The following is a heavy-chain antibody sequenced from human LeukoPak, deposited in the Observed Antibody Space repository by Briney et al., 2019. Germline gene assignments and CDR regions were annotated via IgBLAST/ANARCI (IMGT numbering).Heavy chain of an antibody. V-gene: IGHV1-2*02. CDR2: INPNSGGT. CDR1: GYTFTGHY. Sequence: ASVKVSCKASGYTFTGHYMHWVRQAPGQGLEWMGWINPNSGGTNYAQKFQGRVTMTRDTSISTAYMELSRLRSDDTAVYYCARDVGEYCSSTDCYASDHWGQGTLVTVSS. D-gene: IGHD2-2*01. CDR3: ARDVGEYCSSTDCYASDH. J-gene: IGHJ4*02.